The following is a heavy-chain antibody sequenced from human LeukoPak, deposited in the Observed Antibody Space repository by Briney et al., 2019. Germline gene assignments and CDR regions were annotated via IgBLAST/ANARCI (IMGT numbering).Heavy chain of an antibody. D-gene: IGHD6-13*01. J-gene: IGHJ4*02. Sequence: SETPSLTCTVSGGSISSYYWSWIRQPAGKGLEWIGRIYTSGSTNYNPSLKSRVTMSVDTSKNQFSLKLSSVTAADTAVYYCARDYYSRSSWYPDYWGQGTLVIVSS. V-gene: IGHV4-4*07. CDR1: GGSISSYY. CDR2: IYTSGST. CDR3: ARDYYSRSSWYPDY.